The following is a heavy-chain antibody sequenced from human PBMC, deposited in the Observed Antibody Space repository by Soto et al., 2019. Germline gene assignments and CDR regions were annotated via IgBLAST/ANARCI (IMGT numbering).Heavy chain of an antibody. V-gene: IGHV4-34*01. D-gene: IGHD3-3*01. CDR2: INHSGST. Sequence: SETLSRTCAVYGGSLSGYYCSWIRQPPGKGLEWIGEINHSGSTNYNPSLKSRVTISVDTSKNQFSLKLSSVTAADTAVYYCARGRKYYDFWSGYPIDYWGQGTLVTVSS. CDR3: ARGRKYYDFWSGYPIDY. CDR1: GGSLSGYY. J-gene: IGHJ4*02.